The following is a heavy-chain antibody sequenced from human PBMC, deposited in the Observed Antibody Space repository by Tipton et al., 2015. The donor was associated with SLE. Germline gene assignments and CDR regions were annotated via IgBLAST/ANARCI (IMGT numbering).Heavy chain of an antibody. Sequence: TLSLTCAVYGGSFSGYYWSWIRQPPGKGLEWIGEINQSGSTNYNASLKSRVAISVDTSKNQFSLRLSSVTAADSAVYYCARVALRVWFNRFDSWGQGTLVTVSS. V-gene: IGHV4-34*01. CDR1: GGSFSGYY. J-gene: IGHJ5*01. D-gene: IGHD3-16*01. CDR2: INQSGST. CDR3: ARVALRVWFNRFDS.